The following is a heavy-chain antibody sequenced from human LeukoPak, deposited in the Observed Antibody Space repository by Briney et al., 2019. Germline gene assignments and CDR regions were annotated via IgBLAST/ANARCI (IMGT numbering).Heavy chain of an antibody. D-gene: IGHD6-6*01. Sequence: GESLKISCKGSGYSFTRYWIGWVRQMPGKGLEWMGIIYPGDSDTRYSPSFQGQVTISADKSISTAYLQWSSLKASDTAMYYCARQVEYSSSSGGYYYSYYMDVWGKGTTVTVSS. V-gene: IGHV5-51*01. CDR1: GYSFTRYW. J-gene: IGHJ6*03. CDR2: IYPGDSDT. CDR3: ARQVEYSSSSGGYYYSYYMDV.